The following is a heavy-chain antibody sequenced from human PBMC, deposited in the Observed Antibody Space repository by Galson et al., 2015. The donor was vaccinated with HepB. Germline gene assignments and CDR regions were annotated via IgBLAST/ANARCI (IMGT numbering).Heavy chain of an antibody. CDR2: ISNCGQS. V-gene: IGHV3-23*01. J-gene: IGHJ4*02. CDR1: RRCFSFYG. CDR3: AKDNASRGFDS. Sequence: SLRRSCAASRRCFSFYGLACGRQAPGKRLDWVPSISNCGQSHYADPVQARWTNSRDYPKAAPNLQIHSLRTEDTAVYYCAKDNASRGFDSWGQGTLVTVSP. D-gene: IGHD2-8*01.